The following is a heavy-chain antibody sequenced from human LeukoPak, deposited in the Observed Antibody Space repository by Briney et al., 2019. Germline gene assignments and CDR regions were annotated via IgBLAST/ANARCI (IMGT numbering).Heavy chain of an antibody. J-gene: IGHJ4*02. CDR3: ARSSVGYSYGQGGALDY. CDR1: GFTFSSYW. D-gene: IGHD5-18*01. V-gene: IGHV3-7*01. CDR2: IKEDESDE. Sequence: GGSLRLSCEASGFTFSSYWMSWVRQAPGKGLEWVAHIKEDESDEYYVDSVRGRFTASRDNAKNSVNLQMNSLRVEDTAVYYCARSSVGYSYGQGGALDYWGQGTLVTVPS.